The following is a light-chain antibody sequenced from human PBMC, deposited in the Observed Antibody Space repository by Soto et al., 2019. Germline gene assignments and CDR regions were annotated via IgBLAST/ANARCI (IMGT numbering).Light chain of an antibody. Sequence: DIQMTQSPSSLSATVGDRVTITCRASQTTLTYLNWYQQKPGKAPKLLILKASSLESGVPSRFSGSGSGTEFTLTISSLQPDDLATYYCQQYNNYFWAFGQGTKVDIK. CDR3: QQYNNYFWA. CDR1: QTTLTY. V-gene: IGKV1-5*03. CDR2: KAS. J-gene: IGKJ1*01.